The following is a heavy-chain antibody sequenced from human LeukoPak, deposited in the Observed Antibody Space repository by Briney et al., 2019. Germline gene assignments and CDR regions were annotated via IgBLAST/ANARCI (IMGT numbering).Heavy chain of an antibody. V-gene: IGHV4-59*08. CDR3: ARGNGWYYP. CDR2: IFYSGSA. J-gene: IGHJ5*02. Sequence: SETLSLTCTVSGGSISNFYWSWIRQPPGKGLEWIGYIFYSGSANYNPSLKSRVTISVDTSKNQFSLRLTPVTAADTAVYYCARGNGWYYPWGQGTLVTVSS. CDR1: GGSISNFY. D-gene: IGHD6-19*01.